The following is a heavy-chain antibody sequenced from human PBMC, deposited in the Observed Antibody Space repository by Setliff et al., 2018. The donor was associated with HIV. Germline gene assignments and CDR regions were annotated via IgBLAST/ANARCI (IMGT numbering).Heavy chain of an antibody. CDR2: ISAYSGNT. D-gene: IGHD3-9*01. J-gene: IGHJ4*02. Sequence: ASVKVSCKASGYTFTSYGISWVRQAPGQGLEWMGWISAYSGNTNYAQKLQGRVTMTTDTSTSTAYMELRSLRSEDTALYYCAGSILTGYYTFGADYWGQGTLVTVSS. CDR1: GYTFTSYG. CDR3: AGSILTGYYTFGADY. V-gene: IGHV1-18*01.